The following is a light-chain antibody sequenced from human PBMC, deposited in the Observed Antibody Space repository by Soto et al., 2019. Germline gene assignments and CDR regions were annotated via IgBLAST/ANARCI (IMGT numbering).Light chain of an antibody. CDR3: QQYDNSPPSYT. J-gene: IGKJ2*01. CDR1: QSLTSSY. V-gene: IGKV3-20*01. CDR2: GAS. Sequence: EIVLTQSPGTLSLSPGERATLSCRASQSLTSSYLAWYQQKPGQAPRLLIYGASSRATGIPDRFSGSGSRTDFTLTINRLEPEDVAVYYCQQYDNSPPSYTLGQGTKLEIK.